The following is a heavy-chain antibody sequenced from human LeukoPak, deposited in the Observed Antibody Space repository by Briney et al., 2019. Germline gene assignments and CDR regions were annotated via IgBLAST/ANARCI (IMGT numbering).Heavy chain of an antibody. CDR1: GGTFSSYA. D-gene: IGHD5-24*01. CDR3: NRLGDGYNDDAFDI. V-gene: IGHV1-69*06. J-gene: IGHJ3*02. CDR2: IIPIFGTA. Sequence: GASVKVSCKASGGTFSSYAISWVRQAPGQGLEWMGGIIPIFGTANYAQKFQGRVTITADKSTSTAYMELSSLRSEDTAVYYCNRLGDGYNDDAFDIWGQGTMVTVSS.